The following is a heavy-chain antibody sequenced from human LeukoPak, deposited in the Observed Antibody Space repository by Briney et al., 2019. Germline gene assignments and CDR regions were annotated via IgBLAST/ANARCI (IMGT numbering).Heavy chain of an antibody. CDR2: IYYSGST. Sequence: PSETLSLTCTVSGGSISSYYWSWIRQPPGKGLEWIGYIYYSGSTNYNPSLKSRVTISVDTSKNQFSLKLSSVTAADTAVYYCARFRYSNYVSRYFDLWGRGTLVTVSS. D-gene: IGHD4-11*01. V-gene: IGHV4-59*01. CDR1: GGSISSYY. CDR3: ARFRYSNYVSRYFDL. J-gene: IGHJ2*01.